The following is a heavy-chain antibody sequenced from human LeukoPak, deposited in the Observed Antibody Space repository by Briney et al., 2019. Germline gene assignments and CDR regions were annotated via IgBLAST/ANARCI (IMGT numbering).Heavy chain of an antibody. V-gene: IGHV3-64*01. CDR2: ISSNGGST. Sequence: GGSLRLSCAASGFTFSNYAMHWVRQAPGKGLEHVSVISSNGGSTYYANSVKGRFTISRDNSKNSLYLQMNSLRAEDTALYYCAKDLSGGDYYYGMDVWGQGTTVTVSS. CDR1: GFTFSNYA. J-gene: IGHJ6*02. CDR3: AKDLSGGDYYYGMDV. D-gene: IGHD6-19*01.